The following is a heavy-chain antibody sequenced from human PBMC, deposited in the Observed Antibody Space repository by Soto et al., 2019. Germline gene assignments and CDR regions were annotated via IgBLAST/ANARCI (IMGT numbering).Heavy chain of an antibody. Sequence: GGSLRLSCAASGFSVGGNHLSWVRQAPGKGLEWVAVIHTSGDTYYADSVKGRFTISRDNSKNMVYLQMNSLGVGDTAMYFCARGVNDDTWGQGTQVTVSS. J-gene: IGHJ5*02. D-gene: IGHD2-8*01. CDR1: GFSVGGNH. V-gene: IGHV3-53*01. CDR2: IHTSGDT. CDR3: ARGVNDDT.